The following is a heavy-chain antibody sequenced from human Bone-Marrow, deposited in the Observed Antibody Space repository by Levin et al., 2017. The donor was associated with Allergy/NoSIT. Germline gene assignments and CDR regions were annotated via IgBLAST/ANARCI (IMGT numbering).Heavy chain of an antibody. CDR3: AKSPLRQVGDYFDY. CDR1: GFTFRNYA. CDR2: ISGSAVSK. V-gene: IGHV3-23*01. D-gene: IGHD1-26*01. J-gene: IGHJ4*02. Sequence: PGGSLRLSCAASGFTFRNYAMSWVRQAPGKGLEWVSTISGSAVSKYYADSVKGRFTISRDNFKNTLYLQMNSLRADDTAVYYCAKSPLRQVGDYFDYWGQGTLVTVSS.